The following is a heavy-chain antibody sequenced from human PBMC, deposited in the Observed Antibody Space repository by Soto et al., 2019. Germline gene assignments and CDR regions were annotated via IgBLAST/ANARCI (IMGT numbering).Heavy chain of an antibody. D-gene: IGHD2-15*01. Sequence: GGSLRLSCAASGFTFSSYVMSWVRQAPGKGLEWVSAISGSGGNTYYADSVKGRFTISRDNSKNTLYLQMNSLRAEDTATYYCAKVTPRYCSGGSCYSVSYYGMDVWGQGTTVTVSS. V-gene: IGHV3-23*01. CDR1: GFTFSSYV. CDR3: AKVTPRYCSGGSCYSVSYYGMDV. CDR2: ISGSGGNT. J-gene: IGHJ6*02.